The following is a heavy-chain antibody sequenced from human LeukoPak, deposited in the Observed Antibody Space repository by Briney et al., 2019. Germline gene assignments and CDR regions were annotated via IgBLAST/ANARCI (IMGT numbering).Heavy chain of an antibody. CDR3: ARSIDFDY. V-gene: IGHV3-30*01. CDR2: ISYDGSNK. J-gene: IGHJ4*02. Sequence: PGGSLRLSCSASGFTFSDYWMHWVRQAPGKGLEWVAVISYDGSNKYYADSVKGRFTISRDNSKNTLYLQMNSLRAEDTAVYYCARSIDFDYWGQGTLVTVSS. D-gene: IGHD2-15*01. CDR1: GFTFSDYW.